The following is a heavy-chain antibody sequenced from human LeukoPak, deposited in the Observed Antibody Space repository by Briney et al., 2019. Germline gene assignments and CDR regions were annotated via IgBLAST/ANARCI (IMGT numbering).Heavy chain of an antibody. Sequence: SGGSLRLSCAGSGFTFSEYWIHWVRQAPGKGLVWVSRSYADGSGANYADPVKGRFTISRDNAKNTLYLQMNSLRAEDTAMYCCTRGNDYGLDVWGQGTTVTVTS. CDR3: TRGNDYGLDV. CDR2: SYADGSGA. J-gene: IGHJ6*02. V-gene: IGHV3-74*01. CDR1: GFTFSEYW.